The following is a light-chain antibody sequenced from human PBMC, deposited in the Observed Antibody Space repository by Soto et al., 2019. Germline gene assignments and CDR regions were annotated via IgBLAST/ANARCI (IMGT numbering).Light chain of an antibody. J-gene: IGKJ1*01. V-gene: IGKV1-8*01. CDR1: QDVGRY. CDR2: GAS. CDR3: PNYKNYPWT. Sequence: AIRMTQSPSSLSASAGDRVAIACRASQDVGRYLAWYQQKPGQAPKLLIYGASTLQSGVPSRFSGGGSGTDFTLTISCLQSEDFATYYCPNYKNYPWTFGQGTKVEIK.